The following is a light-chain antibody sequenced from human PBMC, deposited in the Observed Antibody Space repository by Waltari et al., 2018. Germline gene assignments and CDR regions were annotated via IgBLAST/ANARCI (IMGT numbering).Light chain of an antibody. V-gene: IGLV3-1*01. CDR3: QAWDSTVV. CDR2: QDT. Sequence: SYELTQPPSVSVSPGQTASIPCSGDKLRYKNSCRYQQEPGQSPVLVIYQDTKRPSEIPERFSGSKSGNTATLTISGTQAMDEADYYCQAWDSTVVFGGGTKLTVL. CDR1: KLRYKN. J-gene: IGLJ2*01.